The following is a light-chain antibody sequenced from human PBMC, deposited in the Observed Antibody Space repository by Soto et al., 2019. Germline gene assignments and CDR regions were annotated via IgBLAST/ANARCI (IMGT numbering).Light chain of an antibody. CDR3: QYYGSSPWT. V-gene: IGKV3-20*01. CDR1: QSVSSNY. J-gene: IGKJ1*01. CDR2: SAC. Sequence: EIVLTQSPGTLSLSPGERGTLSCRASQSVSSNYFAWYQQKPGQPPRLLIYSACSRATGIPDRFSGSGSGTVFTLTISRLEHEDFAVYYCQYYGSSPWTFGQGTKVEIK.